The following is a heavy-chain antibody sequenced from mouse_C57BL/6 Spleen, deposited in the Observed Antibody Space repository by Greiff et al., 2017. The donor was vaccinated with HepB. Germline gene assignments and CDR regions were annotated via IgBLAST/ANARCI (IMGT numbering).Heavy chain of an antibody. Sequence: VQLQQPGAELVKPGASVKLSCKASGYTFTSYWMPWVKQRPGQGLEWIGMIHPNSGSTNYNEKFKSKANLTVDKSSSTAYMQLSSLISEDSAVYCCARERGTAGNFDVWGKGTTVTVSS. CDR1: GYTFTSYW. D-gene: IGHD2-14*01. CDR3: ARERGTAGNFDV. J-gene: IGHJ1*03. V-gene: IGHV1-64*01. CDR2: IHPNSGST.